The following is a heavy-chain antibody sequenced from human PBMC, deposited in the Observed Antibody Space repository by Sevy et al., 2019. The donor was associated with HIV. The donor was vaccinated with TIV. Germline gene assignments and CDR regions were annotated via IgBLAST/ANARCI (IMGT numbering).Heavy chain of an antibody. CDR1: GFSGFTFSSFV. CDR3: AEEGPGGFQD. CDR2: ISGSGGST. V-gene: IGHV3-23*01. Sequence: GGSLRLSCAVSGFSGFTFSSFVISWVRQAPGKGLEWVSAISGSGGSTYYADSVKGRFTISRDNSKNTLDLEMNSLRGEDNAVYYLAEEGPGGFQDWGQGTLVTVSS. J-gene: IGHJ1*01. D-gene: IGHD3-10*01.